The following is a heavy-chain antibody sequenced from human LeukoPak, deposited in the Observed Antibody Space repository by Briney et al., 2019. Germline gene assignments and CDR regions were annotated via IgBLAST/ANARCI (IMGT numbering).Heavy chain of an antibody. V-gene: IGHV3-20*04. D-gene: IGHD6-13*01. CDR2: INWNGGST. J-gene: IGHJ4*02. Sequence: GGSLRLSCAASGFTFDDYGMSWVRQAPGKGLEWVSGINWNGGSTGYADSVKGRFTISRDNAKNSLYLQMNSLRAEDTALYYCARGASSCSLYLIDYWGQGTLVTVSS. CDR3: ARGASSCSLYLIDY. CDR1: GFTFDDYG.